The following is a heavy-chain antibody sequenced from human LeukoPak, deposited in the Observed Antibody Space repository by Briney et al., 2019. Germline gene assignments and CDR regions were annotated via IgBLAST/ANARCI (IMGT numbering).Heavy chain of an antibody. D-gene: IGHD3/OR15-3a*01. CDR2: ISGSGGST. CDR1: GFTFSSYA. Sequence: GGSLRLSCAASGFTFSSYAMRWVRQAPGKGLEWVSAISGSGGSTYYADSVKGRFTISRDNSKNTLYLQMNSLRAEDTAVYYCAKGTGPLYYYYYIDVWGKGTTVTVSS. V-gene: IGHV3-23*01. CDR3: AKGTGPLYYYYYIDV. J-gene: IGHJ6*03.